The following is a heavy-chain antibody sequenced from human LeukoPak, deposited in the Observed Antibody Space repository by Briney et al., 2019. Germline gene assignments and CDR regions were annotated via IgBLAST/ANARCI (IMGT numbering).Heavy chain of an antibody. V-gene: IGHV3-7*03. CDR2: IKRDGSEK. J-gene: IGHJ4*02. CDR1: GFIFNSYW. D-gene: IGHD6-19*01. Sequence: GGSLRLSCAASGFIFNSYWMNWLRQAPGKGLEWVANIKRDGSEKYYVDSVKGRFTISRDNAKNSLDLQMNSLRVEDTAVYYCARLGPASSGWPESFDYWGQGTLVTVSS. CDR3: ARLGPASSGWPESFDY.